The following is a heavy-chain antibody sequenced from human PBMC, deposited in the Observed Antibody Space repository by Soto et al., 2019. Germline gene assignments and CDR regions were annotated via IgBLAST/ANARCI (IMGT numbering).Heavy chain of an antibody. V-gene: IGHV3-11*06. CDR2: ISSSRSYT. Sequence: GGSLRLSCASSGFTFSDYYMSWIRQAPGKGLEWVSYISSSRSYTNYADSVKGRFTISRDNAKNSLYLQMNSLRAEDTAVYYCARDYYDSSGYYALFDYWGQGTLVTVSS. J-gene: IGHJ4*02. D-gene: IGHD3-22*01. CDR1: GFTFSDYY. CDR3: ARDYYDSSGYYALFDY.